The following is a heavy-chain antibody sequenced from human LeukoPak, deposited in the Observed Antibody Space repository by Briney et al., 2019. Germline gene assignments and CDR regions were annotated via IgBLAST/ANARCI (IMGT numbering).Heavy chain of an antibody. CDR2: INSDGSRT. D-gene: IGHD2-8*02. V-gene: IGHV3-74*01. CDR1: GFTFSSYA. J-gene: IGHJ5*02. Sequence: GGSLRLSCAASGFTFSSYAMSWVRQAPGKGLVWVSRINSDGSRTNYADSVKGRFTISRDNAKNTLYLQMSSLRAEDTAVYYCARVLTGSWDWSDPWGQGTLVTVSS. CDR3: ARVLTGSWDWSDP.